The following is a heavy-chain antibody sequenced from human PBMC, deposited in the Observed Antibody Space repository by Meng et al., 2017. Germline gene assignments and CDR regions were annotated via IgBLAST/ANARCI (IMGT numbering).Heavy chain of an antibody. CDR2: LYHSGST. Sequence: SETLSLTCAVSGGSISSSNWWSWVRQPPGKGLEWMGELYHSGSTNYNPSLKSRVTISVDKSKNQFSLKLSSVTAADTAVYYCARTTTVVTYAFDIWGQGTMVTVSS. D-gene: IGHD4-23*01. CDR1: GGSISSSNW. V-gene: IGHV4-4*02. J-gene: IGHJ3*02. CDR3: ARTTTVVTYAFDI.